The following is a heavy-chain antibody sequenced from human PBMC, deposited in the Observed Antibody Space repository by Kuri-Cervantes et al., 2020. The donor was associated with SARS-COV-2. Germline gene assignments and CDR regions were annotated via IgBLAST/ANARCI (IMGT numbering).Heavy chain of an antibody. CDR3: AKDRMVRGVIRGPAFDP. J-gene: IGHJ5*02. D-gene: IGHD3-10*01. Sequence: SLKISFAASGFTFDDYAMHWVRQAPGNGLEWVLGISWNSGSIGYADSVKGRFTISRDNAKNSLYLQMNSLRAEDTALYYCAKDRMVRGVIRGPAFDPWGQGTLVTVSS. CDR2: ISWNSGSI. CDR1: GFTFDDYA. V-gene: IGHV3-9*01.